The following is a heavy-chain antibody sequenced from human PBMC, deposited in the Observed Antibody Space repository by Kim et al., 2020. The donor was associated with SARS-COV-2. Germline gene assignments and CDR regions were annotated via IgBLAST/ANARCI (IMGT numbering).Heavy chain of an antibody. D-gene: IGHD3-16*01. CDR2: IRGSGGST. Sequence: GGSLRLSCAASGFTFTTYAMNWVRQAPGKGLLWVSGIRGSGGSTYYADSVKGRFTISRDKSKNTLYLQMNSLRAEDTATYYCAKASGSGFGGVDLTIDTWGQGTLVTVSS. V-gene: IGHV3-23*01. J-gene: IGHJ5*02. CDR1: GFTFTTYA. CDR3: AKASGSGFGGVDLTIDT.